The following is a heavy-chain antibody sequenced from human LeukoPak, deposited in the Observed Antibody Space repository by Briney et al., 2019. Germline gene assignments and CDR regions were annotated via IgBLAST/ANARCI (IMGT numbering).Heavy chain of an antibody. D-gene: IGHD6-13*01. CDR1: GFTFSSYG. Sequence: GGSLSLSCAASGFTFSSYGMHWVRQAPGKGLEWVAVISYDGSNKYYADSVKGRFTISRDNSKNMLYLQMNSLRAEDTAVYYCAKDRGQQPILDAFDIWGQGTMVTVSS. CDR2: ISYDGSNK. J-gene: IGHJ3*02. V-gene: IGHV3-30*18. CDR3: AKDRGQQPILDAFDI.